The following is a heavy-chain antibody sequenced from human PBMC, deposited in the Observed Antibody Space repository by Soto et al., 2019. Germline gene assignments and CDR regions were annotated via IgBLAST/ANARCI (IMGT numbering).Heavy chain of an antibody. CDR1: GYSFTSYW. D-gene: IGHD2-15*01. J-gene: IGHJ3*02. CDR3: ARHNSCSGGSCYQEEPGAFDI. CDR2: IYPGDSDT. V-gene: IGHV5-51*01. Sequence: GESLKISCKGSGYSFTSYWIGWVRQMPGKGLEWMGIIYPGDSDTRYSPSFQGQVTISADKSISTAYLQWSSLKASDTAMYYCARHNSCSGGSCYQEEPGAFDIWGQGTMVTVSS.